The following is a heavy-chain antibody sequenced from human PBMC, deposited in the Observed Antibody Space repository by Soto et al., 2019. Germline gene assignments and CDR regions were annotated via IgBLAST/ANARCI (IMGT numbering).Heavy chain of an antibody. CDR3: ARGAYYYDSSGYPKSRYYYGMDV. CDR2: ISAYNGNT. Sequence: ASVKVSCKASGYTFTSYGISWVRQAPGQALEWMGWISAYNGNTNYAQKLQGRVTMTTDTSTSTAYMELRSLRSDDTAVYYCARGAYYYDSSGYPKSRYYYGMDVWGQGTTVTVSS. D-gene: IGHD3-22*01. J-gene: IGHJ6*02. CDR1: GYTFTSYG. V-gene: IGHV1-18*04.